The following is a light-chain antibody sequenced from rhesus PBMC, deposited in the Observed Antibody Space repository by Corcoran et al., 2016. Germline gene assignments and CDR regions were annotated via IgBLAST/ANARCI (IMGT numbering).Light chain of an antibody. CDR3: QHSYGTPPT. CDR1: ENVNNY. V-gene: IGKV1-74*01. Sequence: DIHMTQSPSSLSASVGDRVTITCRASENVNNYLNWYQQKPGKAPKLLIYKASPLQSGVPSRFSGSGSGTDYTFTISSLQPEDVATYYCQHSYGTPPTFGQGTKVEIK. J-gene: IGKJ1*01. CDR2: KAS.